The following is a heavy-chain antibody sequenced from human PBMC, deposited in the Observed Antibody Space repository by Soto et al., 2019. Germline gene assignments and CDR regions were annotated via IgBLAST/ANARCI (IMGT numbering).Heavy chain of an antibody. D-gene: IGHD6-19*01. V-gene: IGHV1-3*01. J-gene: IGHJ4*02. CDR1: GYTFTSYA. Sequence: ASVKVSCKASGYTFTSYAMHWVRQAPGQRLEWMGWNNAGNGNTKYSQKFQGRVTITRDTSASTAYMELSSLRSEDTAVYYCARDHGYSSGWYLRGGDYWGQGTLVTVSS. CDR2: NNAGNGNT. CDR3: ARDHGYSSGWYLRGGDY.